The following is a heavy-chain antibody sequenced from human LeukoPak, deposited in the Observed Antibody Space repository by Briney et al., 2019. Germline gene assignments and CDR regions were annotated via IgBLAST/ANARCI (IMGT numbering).Heavy chain of an antibody. D-gene: IGHD6-13*01. CDR3: VAAGTFDY. Sequence: GGSLRLSCAASGFTFSSYSMNWVRQAPGKGLEWVSFISTSSSTIYYADSVKGRFTISRDNTKNTLYLQMNTLRAEDTAVYYCVAAGTFDYWGQGALVTVSS. CDR2: ISTSSSTI. J-gene: IGHJ4*02. CDR1: GFTFSSYS. V-gene: IGHV3-21*06.